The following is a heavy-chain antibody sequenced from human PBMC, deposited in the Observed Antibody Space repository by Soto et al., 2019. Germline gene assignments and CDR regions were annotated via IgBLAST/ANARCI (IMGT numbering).Heavy chain of an antibody. CDR2: IYYSGST. D-gene: IGHD3-22*01. J-gene: IGHJ4*02. V-gene: IGHV4-39*01. Sequence: QLQLQESGPGLVKPSETLSLTCTVSGGSISSSSYYWGWIRQPPGKGLEWIGSIYYSGSTYYNPSLKSRVTISVDTSKNQFSLKLSSVTAADTAVYYCARQPSMIVVVITPYFDYWGQGTLVTVSS. CDR1: GGSISSSSYY. CDR3: ARQPSMIVVVITPYFDY.